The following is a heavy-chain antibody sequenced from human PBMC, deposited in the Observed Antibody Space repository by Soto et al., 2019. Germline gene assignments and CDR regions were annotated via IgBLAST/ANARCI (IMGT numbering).Heavy chain of an antibody. CDR2: VKSKAAGGTT. CDR1: GSTFSHAW. J-gene: IGHJ5*02. Sequence: EVQLVESGGGLVKPGGSLRLSCAASGSTFSHAWMSWVRQVPGQGLEWVARVKSKAAGGTTDYAAPVKGRFTISRDDSNNTLYLQMNSLKTDDTAVYYCTTLGFDPWCQGTLVTGSS. V-gene: IGHV3-15*01. CDR3: TTLGFDP.